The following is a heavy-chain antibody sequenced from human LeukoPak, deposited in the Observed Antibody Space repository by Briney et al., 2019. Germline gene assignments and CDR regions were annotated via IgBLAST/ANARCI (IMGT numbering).Heavy chain of an antibody. CDR2: IYYSGST. CDR1: GGSISTYY. Sequence: TSETLSLTCTVSGGSISTYYWSWIRQPPGKGLEWIGYIYYSGSTNYNPSLESRVTISVDTSKNQFSLKLDSVTAADTAVYYCARGRSGSYHSPFDYWGQGTLVTVSS. D-gene: IGHD1-26*01. CDR3: ARGRSGSYHSPFDY. J-gene: IGHJ4*02. V-gene: IGHV4-59*13.